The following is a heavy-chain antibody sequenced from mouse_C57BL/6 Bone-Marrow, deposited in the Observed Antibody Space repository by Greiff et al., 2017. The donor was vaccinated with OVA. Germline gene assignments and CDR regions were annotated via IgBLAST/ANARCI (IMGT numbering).Heavy chain of an antibody. D-gene: IGHD3-2*02. CDR2: ISDGGSYT. CDR3: AREGQLRLLAY. J-gene: IGHJ3*01. Sequence: EVMLVESGGGLVKPGGSLKLSCAASGFTFSSYAMSWVRQTPEKRLEWVATISDGGSYTYYPDNVKGRFTISRDNAKNNLYLQMSHLKSEDTAMYYCAREGQLRLLAYWGQGTLVTVSA. V-gene: IGHV5-4*01. CDR1: GFTFSSYA.